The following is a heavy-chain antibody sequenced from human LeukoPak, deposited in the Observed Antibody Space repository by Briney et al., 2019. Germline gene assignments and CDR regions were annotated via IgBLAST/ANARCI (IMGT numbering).Heavy chain of an antibody. V-gene: IGHV1-2*02. Sequence: VASVKVSCKASGYTFTGYYMYWARQAPGQGLEWMGWINPNSGGTNYAQKFQGRVTMTRDMSFSTAYMELSSLTSDDTAVYYCARVNRIAPYGADYWGQGTLVTVSS. CDR3: ARVNRIAPYGADY. CDR2: INPNSGGT. D-gene: IGHD2-15*01. J-gene: IGHJ4*02. CDR1: GYTFTGYY.